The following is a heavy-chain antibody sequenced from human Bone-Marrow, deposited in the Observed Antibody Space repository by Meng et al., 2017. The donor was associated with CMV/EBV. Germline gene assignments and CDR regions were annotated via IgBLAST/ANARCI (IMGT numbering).Heavy chain of an antibody. V-gene: IGHV3-23*01. CDR1: GFTVSSNY. Sequence: GESLKISCAASGFTVSSNYMSWVRQAPGKGLEWVSAISSSGGSTYYADSVKGRFTISRDNSKNTLYFQMNSLRAEDTAVYYCARGDRRRHFYYWGQGTLVTVSS. D-gene: IGHD2-21*01. J-gene: IGHJ4*02. CDR3: ARGDRRRHFYY. CDR2: ISSSGGST.